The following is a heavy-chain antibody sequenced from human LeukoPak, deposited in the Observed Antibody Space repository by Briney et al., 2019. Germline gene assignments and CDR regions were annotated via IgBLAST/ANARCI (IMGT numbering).Heavy chain of an antibody. CDR2: ISAYNGNT. J-gene: IGHJ4*02. Sequence: ASVKVFCKASGYTFTGYYLHWVRLAPGQGLEWMGWISAYNGNTNYAQKLQGRVTMTTDTSTSTAYMELRSLRSDDKAVYYCARGIALGGLFDYWGQGTLVTVSS. CDR1: GYTFTGYY. V-gene: IGHV1-18*04. CDR3: ARGIALGGLFDY. D-gene: IGHD6-19*01.